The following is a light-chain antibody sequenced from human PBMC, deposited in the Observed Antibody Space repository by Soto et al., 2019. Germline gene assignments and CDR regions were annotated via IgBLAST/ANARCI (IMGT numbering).Light chain of an antibody. Sequence: QSALTQPASVSGSPGQSITISCTGTSSDVGGYDHVSWYQQHPGKAPKLIIYDVTVRPSGISRRFSGSKSDNTASLAVSGLQPEDEADYYWSSYTNKDTLLFGGGTKLTVL. CDR3: SSYTNKDTLL. J-gene: IGLJ3*02. CDR1: SSDVGGYDH. CDR2: DVT. V-gene: IGLV2-14*03.